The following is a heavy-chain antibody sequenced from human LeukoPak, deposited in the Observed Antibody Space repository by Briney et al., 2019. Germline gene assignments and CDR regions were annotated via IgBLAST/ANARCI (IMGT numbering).Heavy chain of an antibody. J-gene: IGHJ4*02. CDR2: ISAYNGNT. CDR1: GYTFTSYG. V-gene: IGHV1-18*01. Sequence: ASVKVSCKASGYTFTSYGISWVRQAPGQGLEWMGWISAYNGNTNYAQKLQGRVTMTTDTSTSTAYMELRSLRSDDTAVYYCARDTYYYDSSGYSGDFDYWGQGTLVTVSS. CDR3: ARDTYYYDSSGYSGDFDY. D-gene: IGHD3-22*01.